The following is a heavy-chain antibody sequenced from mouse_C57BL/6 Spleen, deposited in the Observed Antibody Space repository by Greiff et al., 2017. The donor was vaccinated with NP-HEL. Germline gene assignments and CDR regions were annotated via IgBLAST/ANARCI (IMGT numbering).Heavy chain of an antibody. CDR1: GFTFSNYW. J-gene: IGHJ3*01. D-gene: IGHD2-4*01. V-gene: IGHV6-3*01. CDR3: TAYDYDGWFAY. Sequence: EVKLVESGGGLVQPGGSMKLSCVASGFTFSNYWMNWVRQSPEKGLEWVAQIRLKSDNYATHYAESVKGRFTISRDDSKSSVYLQMNNLRAEDTGIHYCTAYDYDGWFAYWGQGTLVTVSA. CDR2: IRLKSDNYAT.